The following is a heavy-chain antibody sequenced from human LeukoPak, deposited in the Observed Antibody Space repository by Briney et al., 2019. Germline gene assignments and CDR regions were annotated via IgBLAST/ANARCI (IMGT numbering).Heavy chain of an antibody. J-gene: IGHJ5*02. V-gene: IGHV1-18*01. CDR2: ISPYNGNT. CDR1: GYTFTSYG. Sequence: SVKVSCKASGYTFTSYGISWVRQAPGQGLQWMGWISPYNGNTNYVQKFQGRVTMTTDTSTSTAYMELRSLRSDDTAVYYCGRHTSMGVPLDILEKWFDTWGQGTLVTVSS. CDR3: GRHTSMGVPLDILEKWFDT. D-gene: IGHD2/OR15-2a*01.